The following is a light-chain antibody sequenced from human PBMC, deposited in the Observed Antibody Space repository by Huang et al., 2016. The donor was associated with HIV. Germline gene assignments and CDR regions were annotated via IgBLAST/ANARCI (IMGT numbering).Light chain of an antibody. CDR3: QQYNSYPLT. CDR2: KAS. CDR1: QRISSW. V-gene: IGKV1-5*03. Sequence: DIQMTQSPSTLSASVGDRVTINCRASQRISSWLAWCQQKPGKAPKLRIYKASNLESGVPSRLSGSGSGTEFTLTISSLQPDDFATYYCQQYNSYPLTFGGGTKVQIK. J-gene: IGKJ4*01.